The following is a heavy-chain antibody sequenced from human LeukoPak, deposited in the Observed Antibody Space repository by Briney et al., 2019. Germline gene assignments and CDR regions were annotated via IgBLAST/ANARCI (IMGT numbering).Heavy chain of an antibody. V-gene: IGHV3-15*01. CDR2: IKSKTDGGTT. Sequence: GGSLRLSCAASGFTFSNAWMSWVRQAPGKGLEWVGRIKSKTDGGTTDYAAPVKGRFTNSRDDSKNTLYLQMNSLRAEDTAIYYCAKRGEVANYQYMDVWGKGTTVTVSS. D-gene: IGHD3-16*01. CDR1: GFTFSNAW. CDR3: AKRGEVANYQYMDV. J-gene: IGHJ6*03.